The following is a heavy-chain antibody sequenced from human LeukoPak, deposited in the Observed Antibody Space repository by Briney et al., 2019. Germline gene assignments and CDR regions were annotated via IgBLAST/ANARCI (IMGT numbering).Heavy chain of an antibody. CDR3: AELGITMIGGV. CDR1: GFIFNNYA. V-gene: IGHV3-30*04. Sequence: GGSLRLSCGASGFIFNNYAMNWVRQAPGKGLEWVAVISSDGTIKYYAGSVRGRFIISRDNSRNILYLQMNSLRAEDTAVYYCAELGITMIGGVWGKGTTVTISS. CDR2: ISSDGTIK. D-gene: IGHD3-10*02. J-gene: IGHJ6*04.